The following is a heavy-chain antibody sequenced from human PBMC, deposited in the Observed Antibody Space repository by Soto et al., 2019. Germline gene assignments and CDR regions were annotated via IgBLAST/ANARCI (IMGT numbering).Heavy chain of an antibody. V-gene: IGHV4-34*01. CDR1: GGSFSGYY. D-gene: IGHD3-16*02. J-gene: IGHJ3*02. CDR2: INHSGNT. Sequence: SETLSLTCAVYGGSFSGYYWTWIRQPPGKGLEWIGEINHSGNTYYNPSLKSRVTISVDTSKNQFSLKLSSVTAADTAVYYCARTYYDYIWGTYRTSKTDAFDIWGQGTVVTVSS. CDR3: ARTYYDYIWGTYRTSKTDAFDI.